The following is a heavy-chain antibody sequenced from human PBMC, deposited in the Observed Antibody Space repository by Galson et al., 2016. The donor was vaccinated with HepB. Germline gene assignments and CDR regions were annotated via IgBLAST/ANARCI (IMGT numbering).Heavy chain of an antibody. Sequence: SLRLSCAASGFTFSNYAMSWIRQAPGKGPEWVSAISGVSDRTYYEGSMKDRFLISRDDSRNMLFLQLNSLRAEDTAIYYCAKESPYTNVCQYYLEEWGLGTLVTVSS. V-gene: IGHV3-23*01. CDR1: GFTFSNYA. D-gene: IGHD4-11*01. CDR3: AKESPYTNVCQYYLEE. CDR2: ISGVSDRT. J-gene: IGHJ4*01.